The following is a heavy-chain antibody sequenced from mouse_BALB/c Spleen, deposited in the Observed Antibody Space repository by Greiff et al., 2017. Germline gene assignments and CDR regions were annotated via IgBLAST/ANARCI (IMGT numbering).Heavy chain of an antibody. CDR2: IRNKANGYTT. J-gene: IGHJ3*01. Sequence: DVMLVESGGGLVQPGGSLRLSCATSGFTFTDYYMSWVRQPPGKALEWLGFIRNKANGYTTEYSASVKGRFTISRDNSQSILYLQMNTLRAEDSATYYCARENDGYYGGFAYWGQGTLVTVSA. CDR1: GFTFTDYY. CDR3: ARENDGYYGGFAY. V-gene: IGHV7-3*02. D-gene: IGHD2-3*01.